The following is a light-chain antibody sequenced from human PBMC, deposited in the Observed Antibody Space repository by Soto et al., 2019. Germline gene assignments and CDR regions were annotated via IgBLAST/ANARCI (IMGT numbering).Light chain of an antibody. CDR2: GAS. CDR1: QSVSSSY. CDR3: QQDYNLP. J-gene: IGKJ4*01. Sequence: PGERVTLSCRASQSVSSSYLTWYQQKPGQAPRLLIYGASTRATGIPARFSGSGSGTDFTLTISSLQPEDFAVYYWQQDYNLPFGGGTKVEIK. V-gene: IGKV3D-7*01.